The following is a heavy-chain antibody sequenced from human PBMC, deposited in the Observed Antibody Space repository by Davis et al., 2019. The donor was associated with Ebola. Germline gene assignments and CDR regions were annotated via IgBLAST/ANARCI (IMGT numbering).Heavy chain of an antibody. CDR1: GFTFSIYH. CDR3: ATTYYYDSSGYYYEGYFDY. V-gene: IGHV3-48*02. D-gene: IGHD3-22*01. Sequence: GESLKISCASGFTFSIYHINWVRQAPGKGLEWISYISSSSGTIYYADSVKGRFTISRDNAKNSLYLQMNSLRDEDTAVYYCATTYYYDSSGYYYEGYFDYWGQGTLVTVSS. CDR2: ISSSSGTI. J-gene: IGHJ4*02.